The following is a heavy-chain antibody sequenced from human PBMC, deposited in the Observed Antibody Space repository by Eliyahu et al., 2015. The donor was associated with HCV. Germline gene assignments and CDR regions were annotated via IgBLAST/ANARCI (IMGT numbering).Heavy chain of an antibody. CDR1: GGSISSVCYS. CDR3: ARGEMIVGNAFDI. D-gene: IGHD3-22*01. J-gene: IGHJ3*02. Sequence: QLQLQESGSGLVKPSQTLSLTCAVSGGSISSVCYSWSWIRQPPGKGLEWIGYIYHSGSTYYNPSLKSRVTISVDRSKNQFSLKLSSVTAADTAVYYCARGEMIVGNAFDIWGQGTMVTVSS. V-gene: IGHV4-30-2*01. CDR2: IYHSGST.